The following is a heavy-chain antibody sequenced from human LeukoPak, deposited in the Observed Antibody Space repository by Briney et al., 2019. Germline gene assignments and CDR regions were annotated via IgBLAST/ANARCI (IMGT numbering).Heavy chain of an antibody. D-gene: IGHD1-26*01. V-gene: IGHV3-74*01. Sequence: GGSLRLSCAASGFTFSGYWMHWVRQAPGKGLVWVSRISSDGSSTSYADSVKGRFTISRDNAKNTLYLQMTSLRAEDTAVYYCARGESGSYYYWGQGTLLTVSS. CDR3: ARGESGSYYY. CDR1: GFTFSGYW. CDR2: ISSDGSST. J-gene: IGHJ4*02.